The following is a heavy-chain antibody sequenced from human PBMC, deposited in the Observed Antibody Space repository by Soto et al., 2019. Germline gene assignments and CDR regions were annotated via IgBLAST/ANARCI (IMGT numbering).Heavy chain of an antibody. D-gene: IGHD1-26*01. CDR3: PRGPSTEWELLPGAFYV. J-gene: IGHJ3*01. CDR1: GFSISNNY. CDR2: IYSIGPK. Sequence: PXVSLRLSFAASGFSISNNYMNWVRQAPGKGLEWVSVIYSIGPKYYADSVNGRFTISRDNSKNTLYLQMNSLRVDDTAVYYCPRGPSTEWELLPGAFYVWGLGTMVTVSS. V-gene: IGHV3-53*01.